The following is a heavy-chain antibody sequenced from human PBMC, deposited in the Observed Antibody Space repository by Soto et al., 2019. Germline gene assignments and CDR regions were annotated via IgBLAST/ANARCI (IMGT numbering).Heavy chain of an antibody. CDR1: GDSVSSNSAG. CDR2: TYYRSKWYF. D-gene: IGHD1-1*01. J-gene: IGHJ6*03. V-gene: IGHV6-1*01. Sequence: SQTLSLTFAISGDSVSSNSAGGNWIRQTPSRGLEWLGRTYYRSKWYFNYAVSVESRITINPDTSKNQFSLQLSSVTPDDTAVYYCARGSWDDVSGHYYMDVWGKGTTVTVSS. CDR3: ARGSWDDVSGHYYMDV.